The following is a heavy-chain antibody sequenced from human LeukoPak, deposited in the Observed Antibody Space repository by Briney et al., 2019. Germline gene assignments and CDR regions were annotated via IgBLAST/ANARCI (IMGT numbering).Heavy chain of an antibody. CDR3: AKQNPGSSGSLDC. CDR1: GFTFSSYG. Sequence: GGSLRLSCAASGFTFSSYGMHWVRQAPGKGLEWVAFIWYDGSNQYYADSVKGRFTVSRDNSKNTLYLQMNSLRAEDTAVYYCAKQNPGSSGSLDCWGQGTLVTVSS. J-gene: IGHJ4*02. V-gene: IGHV3-30*02. CDR2: IWYDGSNQ. D-gene: IGHD3-22*01.